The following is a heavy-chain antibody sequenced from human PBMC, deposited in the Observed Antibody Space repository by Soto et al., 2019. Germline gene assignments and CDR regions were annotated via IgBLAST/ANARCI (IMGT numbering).Heavy chain of an antibody. CDR1: GFTVSRNY. V-gene: IGHV3-66*01. Sequence: QPGGSLRLSCAASGFTVSRNYMNWVRQAPGKGLEWVSVIYSGGYTYYADSVKGRFTISRDNSKNTLYLQLSSLRAEDTAVYYCAGTVSITHYFYYMDVWGRGTTVTVSS. D-gene: IGHD1-20*01. J-gene: IGHJ6*03. CDR3: AGTVSITHYFYYMDV. CDR2: IYSGGYT.